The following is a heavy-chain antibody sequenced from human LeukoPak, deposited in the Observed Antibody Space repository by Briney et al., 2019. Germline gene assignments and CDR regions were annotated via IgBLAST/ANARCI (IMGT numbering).Heavy chain of an antibody. D-gene: IGHD3-10*01. CDR1: GGSISSSSYY. CDR3: ARSFGSGSYFDS. CDR2: IFYSGST. J-gene: IGHJ4*02. V-gene: IGHV4-39*07. Sequence: PSETLSLTCTVSGGSISSSSYYWGWIRQPPGKGLEWIGSIFYSGSTYYNPSLKSRVTISVDTSNNQFSLKVTSVTAADTALYYCARSFGSGSYFDSWGQGTLVTVSS.